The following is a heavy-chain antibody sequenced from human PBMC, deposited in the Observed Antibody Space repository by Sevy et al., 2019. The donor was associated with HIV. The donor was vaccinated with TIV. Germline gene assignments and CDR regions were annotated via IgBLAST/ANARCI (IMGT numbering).Heavy chain of an antibody. Sequence: GGSLRLSCAASGFTFSSYGMHWVRQAPGKGLEWVAVISYDGSDKYYADSVKGRFTISRDNSKNTLYLQMNSLRAEDTAVYYCAKDILSTVTTDVRIADYLGQGTLVTVSS. J-gene: IGHJ4*02. CDR1: GFTFSSYG. CDR3: AKDILSTVTTDVRIADY. V-gene: IGHV3-30*18. D-gene: IGHD4-17*01. CDR2: ISYDGSDK.